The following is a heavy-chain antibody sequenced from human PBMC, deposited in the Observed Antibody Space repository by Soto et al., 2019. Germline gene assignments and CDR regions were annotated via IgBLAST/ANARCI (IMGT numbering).Heavy chain of an antibody. CDR2: IGTAGAT. D-gene: IGHD3-10*01. J-gene: IGHJ6*03. CDR3: ARGSVGAGSVRAYMDV. CDR1: GFTFSSYD. Sequence: EVQLVESGGGLVQPGGSLRLSCAASGFTFSSYDMHWVRPAAGKCLEWVSAIGTAGATYYTDSAKCRSTISRENAQHSFFLQLNSLLAGDAAGYYCARGSVGAGSVRAYMDVWGRGTTVTGSS. V-gene: IGHV3-13*01.